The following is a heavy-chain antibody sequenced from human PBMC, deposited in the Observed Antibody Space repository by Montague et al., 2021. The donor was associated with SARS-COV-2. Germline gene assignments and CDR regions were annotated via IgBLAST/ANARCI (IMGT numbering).Heavy chain of an antibody. D-gene: IGHD3-10*01. Sequence: SETLSLTCTVSGGSISDSSYYWGWIRRPPGKGLQWIGSLYYSGSTYYDPSLKSRVTISVDTSRNQFSLKLSSVTAADTAVYFCARHTYYYGSGSFHNGGEGGPKEYGLDVWGQGTTVTVSS. V-gene: IGHV4-39*01. CDR3: ARHTYYYGSGSFHNGGEGGPKEYGLDV. CDR2: LYYSGST. CDR1: GGSISDSSYY. J-gene: IGHJ6*02.